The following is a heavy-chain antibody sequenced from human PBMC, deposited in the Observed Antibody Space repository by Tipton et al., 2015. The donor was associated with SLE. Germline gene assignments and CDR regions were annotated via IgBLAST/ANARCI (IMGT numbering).Heavy chain of an antibody. CDR1: GASISSGTYY. Sequence: LRLSCTVSGASISSGTYYWSWIRQLPGKGLEWIGNIYYDGSAYYTPSLESRVSISVDTSKNQVSLRLASVSAADTAVYYCATVRLQRDGWYPWDFWGQGPLVTVSS. CDR3: ATVRLQRDGWYPWDF. CDR2: IYYDGSA. J-gene: IGHJ4*02. V-gene: IGHV4-39*07. D-gene: IGHD6-19*01.